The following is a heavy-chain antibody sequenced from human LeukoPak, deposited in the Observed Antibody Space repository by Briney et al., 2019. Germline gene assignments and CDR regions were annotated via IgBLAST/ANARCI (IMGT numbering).Heavy chain of an antibody. CDR2: IYYSGST. V-gene: IGHV4-39*01. J-gene: IGHJ4*02. D-gene: IGHD6-13*01. CDR3: ARQSSSWSDYFDY. CDR1: GGSISSYY. Sequence: KPSETLSLTCTVSGGSISSYYWGWIRQPPGKGLEWIGSIYYSGSTYYNPSLKSRVTISVDTSKNQFSLKLSSVTAADTAVYYCARQSSSWSDYFDYWGQGTLVTVSS.